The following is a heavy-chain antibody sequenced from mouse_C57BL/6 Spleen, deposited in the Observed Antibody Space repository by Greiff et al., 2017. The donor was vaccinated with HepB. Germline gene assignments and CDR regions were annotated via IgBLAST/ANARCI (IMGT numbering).Heavy chain of an antibody. V-gene: IGHV1-69*01. D-gene: IGHD1-1*01. CDR1: GYTFTSYW. CDR2: IDPSDSYT. Sequence: QVQLQQPGAELVMPGASVKLSCKASGYTFTSYWMHWVKQRPGQGLEWIGEIDPSDSYTNYNQKFKGKSTLTVDKSSSTAYMQLSSLTSEDSAVYYCARSGGSSFFDYWGQGTTLTVSS. J-gene: IGHJ2*01. CDR3: ARSGGSSFFDY.